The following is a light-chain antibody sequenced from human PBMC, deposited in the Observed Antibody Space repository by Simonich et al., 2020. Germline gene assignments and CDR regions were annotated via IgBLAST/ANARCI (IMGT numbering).Light chain of an antibody. J-gene: IGLJ3*02. V-gene: IGLV2-14*03. Sequence: QSALTQPASVSGSPGQSITISCTGTSSDVGCYNYVSWYQQHPSKSPKLMIYYFSNRPSGVSNRFSGSKSGNTASLTISGPQAEDEADYYCSSYTSSSTWVFGGGTKLTVL. CDR2: YFS. CDR1: SSDVGCYNY. CDR3: SSYTSSSTWV.